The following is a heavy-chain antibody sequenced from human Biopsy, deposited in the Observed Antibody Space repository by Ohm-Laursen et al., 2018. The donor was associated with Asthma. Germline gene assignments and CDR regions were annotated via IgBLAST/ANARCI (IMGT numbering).Heavy chain of an antibody. D-gene: IGHD3-22*01. CDR1: GFAVSRDH. CDR2: IYSGGTS. J-gene: IGHJ4*02. V-gene: IGHV3-53*01. Sequence: SLRLSCAASGFAVSRDHMFWVRQAPGKGLEWVSVIYSGGTSHTADSVRGRFTISRDYSKNTLYLQMHSLRAEDTAVYYCARGDSRKWSDFYFDYWGQGNLVTVSS. CDR3: ARGDSRKWSDFYFDY.